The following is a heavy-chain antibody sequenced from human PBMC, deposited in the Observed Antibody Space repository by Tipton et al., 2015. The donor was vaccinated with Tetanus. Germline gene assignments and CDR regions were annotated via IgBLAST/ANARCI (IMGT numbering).Heavy chain of an antibody. V-gene: IGHV3-23*01. D-gene: IGHD2-8*02. J-gene: IGHJ5*02. CDR1: GFTFSGSS. CDR2: IRASDGST. CDR3: AKLVTS. Sequence: SLRLSCAASGFTFSGSSMSWVRQAPGKGLEWVSSIRASDGSTYYADSVKGRFTISRDNSKNPLHLQLNSLRVEDTAIYYCAKLVTSWGQGTLVTVSS.